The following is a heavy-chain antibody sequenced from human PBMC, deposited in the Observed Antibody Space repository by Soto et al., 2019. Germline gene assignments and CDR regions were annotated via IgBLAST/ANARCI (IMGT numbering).Heavy chain of an antibody. D-gene: IGHD3-16*01. J-gene: IGHJ5*02. CDR1: GGSISSGGYY. CDR3: ARVGGINWFDP. V-gene: IGHV4-31*03. Sequence: QVQLQESGPGLVKPSQTLSLTCTVSGGSISSGGYYWSWIRQHPGKGLEWIGYLYYSGSTYYNPSLTSRVTISVDTTKHRSAPKLCSVTAADTAVYYCARVGGINWFDPWGQGTLVTVSS. CDR2: LYYSGST.